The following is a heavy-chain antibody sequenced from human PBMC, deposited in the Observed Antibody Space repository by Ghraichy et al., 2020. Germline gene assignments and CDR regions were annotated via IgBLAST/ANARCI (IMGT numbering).Heavy chain of an antibody. Sequence: GILNISCAASGFTFSDYYMTWIRQAPGKGLEWVSYISSGGSTTYYADSVKGRFTISRDNAKNSLYLQMNSLSAEDTAVYYCARDASNWYFDLWGRGTLVTVSS. V-gene: IGHV3-11*01. CDR3: ARDASNWYFDL. J-gene: IGHJ2*01. CDR1: GFTFSDYY. CDR2: ISSGGSTT.